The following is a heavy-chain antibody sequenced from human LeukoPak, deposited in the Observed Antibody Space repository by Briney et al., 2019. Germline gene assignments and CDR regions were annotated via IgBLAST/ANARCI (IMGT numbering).Heavy chain of an antibody. CDR2: INHSGST. CDR3: ARGLFYSKIFDY. J-gene: IGHJ4*02. D-gene: IGHD4-11*01. V-gene: IGHV4-34*01. CDR1: GGSFSGYY. Sequence: PSETLSLTCAVYGGSFSGYYWSWIRQPPGKGLEWIGEINHSGSTNYSPSLKSRVTISVDTSENQFSLKLSSVTAADTAVYYCARGLFYSKIFDYWGQGTLVTVSS.